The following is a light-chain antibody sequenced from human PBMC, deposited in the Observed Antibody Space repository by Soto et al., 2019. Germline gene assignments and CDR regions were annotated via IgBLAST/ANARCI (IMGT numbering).Light chain of an antibody. Sequence: TPMSQSLSDMSAFVGDTVHITCRASQGIRNYLGWYQQKPGKVPKLLIYAASNLQSGVPSRFSGSGSGTDFTLTISTLQPEDFATYYCQQYYSYPPTFGQGTKVDIK. V-gene: IGKV1-6*01. CDR3: QQYYSYPPT. CDR1: QGIRNY. J-gene: IGKJ1*01. CDR2: AAS.